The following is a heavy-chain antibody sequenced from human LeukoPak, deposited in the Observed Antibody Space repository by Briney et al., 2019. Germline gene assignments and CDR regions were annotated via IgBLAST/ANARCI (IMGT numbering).Heavy chain of an antibody. CDR2: IYYSGST. J-gene: IGHJ4*02. CDR3: ARRGGIGTLDY. D-gene: IGHD3-10*01. CDR1: GGSISSGGYY. V-gene: IGHV4-31*03. Sequence: SETLSLTCTVSGGSISSGGYYCSWIRQHPGKGLEWIGYIYYSGSTYYNPSLKSRVTISVDTSKNQFSLKLSSVTAADTAVYYCARRGGIGTLDYWGQGTLVTVSS.